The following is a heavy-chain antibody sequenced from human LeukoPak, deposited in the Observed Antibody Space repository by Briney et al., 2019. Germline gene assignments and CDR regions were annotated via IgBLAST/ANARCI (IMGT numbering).Heavy chain of an antibody. Sequence: GGSLRLSCAASGFTFSSYSMNWVRQAPGKGLEWVSVIYSGGSTYYADSVKGRFTISRHNSKNTLYLQMNSLRAEDTAVYYCAREAGIAAAGAVYYYYGMDVWGQGTTVTVSS. CDR2: IYSGGST. V-gene: IGHV3-53*04. J-gene: IGHJ6*02. D-gene: IGHD6-13*01. CDR3: AREAGIAAAGAVYYYYGMDV. CDR1: GFTFSSYS.